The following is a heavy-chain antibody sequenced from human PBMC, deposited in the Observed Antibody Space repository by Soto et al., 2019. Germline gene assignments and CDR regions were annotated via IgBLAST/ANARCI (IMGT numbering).Heavy chain of an antibody. CDR3: ARVPAGVIGTFFYFDY. CDR1: GYTFTSYA. Sequence: GASVKVSCKASGYTFTSYAMHWVRQAPGQRLEWMGWINAGNGNTEYSQKFQGRVTITRDTSASTAYMELSSLRSEDTAVYYCARVPAGVIGTFFYFDYWGQGTLVTVSS. CDR2: INAGNGNT. D-gene: IGHD2-21*01. V-gene: IGHV1-3*01. J-gene: IGHJ4*02.